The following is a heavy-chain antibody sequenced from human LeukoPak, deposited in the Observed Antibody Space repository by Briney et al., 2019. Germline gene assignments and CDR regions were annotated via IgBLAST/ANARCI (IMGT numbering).Heavy chain of an antibody. D-gene: IGHD1-26*01. CDR3: AKNRGATWWDLVDY. CDR1: GHTFTKFG. Sequence: ASVKVSCKASGHTFTKFGITWVRQAPGQGLEWMGWIGADSGNTNYAQKFQGRVTLSIDTSTSTAYIELRTLGSDDTAVYFCAKNRGATWWDLVDYWGQGTLVTVSS. V-gene: IGHV1-18*01. J-gene: IGHJ4*02. CDR2: IGADSGNT.